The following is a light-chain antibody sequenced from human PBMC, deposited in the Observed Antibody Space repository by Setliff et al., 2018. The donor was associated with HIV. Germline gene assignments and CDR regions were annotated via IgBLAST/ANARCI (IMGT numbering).Light chain of an antibody. V-gene: IGLV2-14*03. J-gene: IGLJ1*01. CDR3: CSYLSTNNYV. CDR1: SSDVGSRYNY. CDR2: DVT. Sequence: QFALAQPASVSGSPGQSITISCTGTSSDVGSRYNYVSWYQQHPGKAPKLIIFDVTYRPSGVSDRFSGSKSGNTASLTISGLQAEDEADYYCCSYLSTNNYVFGSGTKVTVL.